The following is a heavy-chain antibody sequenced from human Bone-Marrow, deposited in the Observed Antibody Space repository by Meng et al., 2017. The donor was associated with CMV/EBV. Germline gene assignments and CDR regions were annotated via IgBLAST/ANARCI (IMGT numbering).Heavy chain of an antibody. D-gene: IGHD2-2*01. Sequence: GGSLRLSCAASGFTVSSNYMSWVRQAPGKGLGWVSVIYSGGSTYYADSVKGRFTISRDNSKNTLYLQMNSLRAEDTAVYYCAREPPTDCSSTSCRYYYGMDVWGQGTTVTVSS. CDR3: AREPPTDCSSTSCRYYYGMDV. CDR1: GFTVSSNY. V-gene: IGHV3-53*01. J-gene: IGHJ6*02. CDR2: IYSGGST.